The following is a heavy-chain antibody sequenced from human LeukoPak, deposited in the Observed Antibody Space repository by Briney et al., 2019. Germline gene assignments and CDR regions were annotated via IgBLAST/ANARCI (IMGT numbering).Heavy chain of an antibody. CDR1: GFTFSSYG. CDR3: ARAQSGSYYQY. V-gene: IGHV3-33*01. CDR2: IWYDGSNK. Sequence: PGRSLRLSCAASGFTFSSYGMHWVRQAPGKGLEWVAVIWYDGSNKYYADSVKGRFTISRDNSKNTLYLQMNSLRAEDTAVYYCARAQSGSYYQYWGQGTLVTVSS. D-gene: IGHD1-26*01. J-gene: IGHJ4*02.